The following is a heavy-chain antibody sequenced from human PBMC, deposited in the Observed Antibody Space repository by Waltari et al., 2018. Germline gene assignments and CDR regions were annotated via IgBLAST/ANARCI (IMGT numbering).Heavy chain of an antibody. Sequence: QVQLVESGGGVVQPGRSLRLSCAASVFPFCSSGMHWVRQAPGKGLEWVTVISHEGTNKYYADSVKGRFTVSRDNSKNMLSLEVNSLSPEDTAIYYCARDPRPYDILTGFDFWGQGTLVTVSS. CDR2: ISHEGTNK. D-gene: IGHD3-9*01. CDR1: VFPFCSSG. J-gene: IGHJ4*02. V-gene: IGHV3-30*04. CDR3: ARDPRPYDILTGFDF.